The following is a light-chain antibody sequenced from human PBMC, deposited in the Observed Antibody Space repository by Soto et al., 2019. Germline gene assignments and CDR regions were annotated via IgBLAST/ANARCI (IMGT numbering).Light chain of an antibody. CDR1: QGISSY. CDR2: AAS. CDR3: QQLNTYPPWT. V-gene: IGKV1-9*01. Sequence: GDRVTLTCRASQGISSYLAWYQQKPGKAPELLIYAASTLQSGVPSRFSGSGSGTDFTLTISSLQPEDSATYYCQQLNTYPPWTFGQGTKVEIK. J-gene: IGKJ1*01.